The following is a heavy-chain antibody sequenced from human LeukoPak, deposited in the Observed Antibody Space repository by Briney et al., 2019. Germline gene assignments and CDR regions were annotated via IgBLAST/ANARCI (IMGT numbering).Heavy chain of an antibody. CDR3: ARDSAYSSSWYHAFDI. J-gene: IGHJ3*02. CDR2: ISSSSTI. V-gene: IGHV3-48*01. CDR1: GFTFSSYS. D-gene: IGHD6-13*01. Sequence: GGSLRLSCAASGFTFSSYSMNWVRQAPGKGLEWVSYISSSSTIYYADSVKGRFTISRDNAKNSLYLQMNSLRAEDTAVYYCARDSAYSSSWYHAFDIWGQGTMVTVSS.